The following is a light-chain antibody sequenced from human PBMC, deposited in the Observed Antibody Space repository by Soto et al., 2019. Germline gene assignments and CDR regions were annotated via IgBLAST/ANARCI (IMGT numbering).Light chain of an antibody. CDR1: SSDVGGYNY. Sequence: QSVLTQPASVSGSPGQSITISCTGTSSDVGGYNYVSWYQQHPGKAPKLMIYDVSNRPSGVSNRFSCSKSGNTASLTISGLQAEDEADYYCSSYTSSSPVVFGGGTKVTVL. V-gene: IGLV2-14*01. CDR3: SSYTSSSPVV. J-gene: IGLJ2*01. CDR2: DVS.